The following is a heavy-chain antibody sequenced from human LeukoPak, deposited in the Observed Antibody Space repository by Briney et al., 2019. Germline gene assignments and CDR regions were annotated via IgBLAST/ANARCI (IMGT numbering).Heavy chain of an antibody. V-gene: IGHV1-8*03. CDR2: MNPNSGNT. D-gene: IGHD6-13*01. CDR1: GYTFTSYD. CDR3: ARGLGGSWDYYYYMDV. Sequence: ASVKVSCKASGYTFTSYDINWVRQATGHGLEWMGWMNPNSGNTGYAQKFQGRVTITRNTSISTAYMELSSLRSEDTAVYYCARGLGGSWDYYYYMDVWGKGTTVTVSS. J-gene: IGHJ6*03.